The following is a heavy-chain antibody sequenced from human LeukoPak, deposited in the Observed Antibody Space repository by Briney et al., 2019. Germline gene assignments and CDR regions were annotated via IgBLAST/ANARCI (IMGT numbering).Heavy chain of an antibody. D-gene: IGHD3-22*01. Sequence: GGSLRLSCTVSGFTFSSYAVYWVRQAPGKGLEYVSAISSNGDKTYYANSVKGRFTISRDNSKNTLYLQMNSLRAEDTAVYHCARSHYYDSSGQFYYYYGLDVWGQGTTVTVSS. J-gene: IGHJ6*02. V-gene: IGHV3-64*01. CDR3: ARSHYYDSSGQFYYYYGLDV. CDR2: ISSNGDKT. CDR1: GFTFSSYA.